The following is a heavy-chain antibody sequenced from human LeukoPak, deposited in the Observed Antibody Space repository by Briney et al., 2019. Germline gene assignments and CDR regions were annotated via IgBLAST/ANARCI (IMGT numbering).Heavy chain of an antibody. D-gene: IGHD6-19*01. CDR3: AREDSSGWADY. Sequence: GGSLRLSCAASGFTFSSFGIHWVRQAPGKGLEWVAVIWYDASNKYYADSVKGRFTISRDNARNSLYLQMNSLRAEDTAVYYCAREDSSGWADYWGQGTLVTVSS. CDR2: IWYDASNK. V-gene: IGHV3-33*01. J-gene: IGHJ4*02. CDR1: GFTFSSFG.